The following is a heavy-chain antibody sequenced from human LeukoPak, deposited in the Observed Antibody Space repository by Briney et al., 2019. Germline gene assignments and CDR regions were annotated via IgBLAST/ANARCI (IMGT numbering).Heavy chain of an antibody. CDR1: GGSISSSSYY. J-gene: IGHJ3*02. CDR2: MYYSGNT. CDR3: ARDRCYYDSSGYHTGAFDI. D-gene: IGHD3-22*01. V-gene: IGHV4-39*07. Sequence: PSETLSLTCTVSGGSISSSSYYWGWIRQPPGKGLEWIGSMYYSGNTYYNPSLKSRVTISVDTSKNQFSLKLSSVTAADTAVYYCARDRCYYDSSGYHTGAFDIWGQGTMVTVSS.